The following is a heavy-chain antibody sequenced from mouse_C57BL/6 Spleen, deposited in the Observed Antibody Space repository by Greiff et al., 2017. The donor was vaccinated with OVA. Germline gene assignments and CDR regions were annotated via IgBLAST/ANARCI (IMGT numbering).Heavy chain of an antibody. V-gene: IGHV1-52*01. J-gene: IGHJ4*01. CDR1: GYTFTSYG. CDR2: IDPSDSEN. CDR3: ARDYGSLYAMDY. Sequence: QVQLQQPGAELVRPGSSVKLSCKASGYTFTSYGMRWVKQRPIQGLEWIGNIDPSDSENHYNQKFKDKATLTVDKSSSKAYMKLSSLTSEDSAVYCCARDYGSLYAMDYWGQGTSVTVSS. D-gene: IGHD2-1*01.